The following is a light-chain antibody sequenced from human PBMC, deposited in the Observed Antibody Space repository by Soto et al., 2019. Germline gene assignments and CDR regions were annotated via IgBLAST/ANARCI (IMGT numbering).Light chain of an antibody. Sequence: IVLTQSRGTLSLSPGERATLSCRAIQSVSNNYLAWYQQKPGQAPRLLIYGASTRATAIPARFSGSGSGTEFTLTISSLQSEDFAVYYCQQYNNWPPITFGQRTRLEI. J-gene: IGKJ5*01. CDR1: QSVSNN. V-gene: IGKV3-15*01. CDR2: GAS. CDR3: QQYNNWPPIT.